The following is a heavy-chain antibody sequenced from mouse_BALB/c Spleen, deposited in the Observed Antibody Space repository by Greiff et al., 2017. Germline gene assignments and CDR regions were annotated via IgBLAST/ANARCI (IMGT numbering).Heavy chain of an antibody. J-gene: IGHJ2*01. CDR1: GYSFTSYW. CDR3: ARIGGTVYDFDY. Sequence: QVQLKQSGPQLVRPGASVKISCKASGYSFTSYWMHWVKQRPGQGLEWIGMIDPSDSETRLNQKFKDKATLTVDKSSSTAYMQLSSPTSEDSAVYDCARIGGTVYDFDYWGQGTTLTVSS. D-gene: IGHD1-1*01. V-gene: IGHV1S126*01. CDR2: IDPSDSET.